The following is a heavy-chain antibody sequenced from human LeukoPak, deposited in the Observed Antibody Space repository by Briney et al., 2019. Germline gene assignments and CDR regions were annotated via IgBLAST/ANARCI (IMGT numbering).Heavy chain of an antibody. CDR3: ATEGPFRGVVYYYGMDV. CDR1: GYTLTELS. Sequence: ASVKVSCKVSGYTLTELSMHWVRQAPGKGLEWMEGFDPEDGETIYAQKFQGRVTMTEDTSTDTAYMELSSLRSEDTAVYYCATEGPFRGVVYYYGMDVWGQGTTVTVSS. D-gene: IGHD3-10*01. J-gene: IGHJ6*02. V-gene: IGHV1-24*01. CDR2: FDPEDGET.